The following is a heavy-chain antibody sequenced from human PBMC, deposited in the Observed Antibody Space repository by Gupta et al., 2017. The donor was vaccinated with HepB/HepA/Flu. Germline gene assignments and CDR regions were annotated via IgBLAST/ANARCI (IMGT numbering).Heavy chain of an antibody. D-gene: IGHD5-24*01. J-gene: IGHJ6*02. V-gene: IGHV2-5*02. Sequence: QITLKESGPTLVKPTQTLTMTCTFSGFSVSTSGVSVGWIRQSPGKALEWLALIYWDDDKRYSPSLKSRLNITKDTSKNHVVLKINNREHADTATYYGAGGMAYNPNAMDVWGQGTKVTVSS. CDR2: IYWDDDK. CDR1: GFSVSTSGVS. CDR3: AGGMAYNPNAMDV.